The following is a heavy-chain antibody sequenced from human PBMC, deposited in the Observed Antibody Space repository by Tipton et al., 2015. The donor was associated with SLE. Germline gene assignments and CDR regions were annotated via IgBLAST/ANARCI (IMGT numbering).Heavy chain of an antibody. CDR3: ARQVGNLDYYYYGMDV. D-gene: IGHD4-23*01. V-gene: IGHV4-34*01. CDR1: GGSFSGYY. Sequence: TLSLTCAVYGGSFSGYYWSWIRQPPGKGLEWIGYIYYSGSTYYNPSLKSRVTISVDTSKNQFSLKLSSVTAADTAVYYCARQVGNLDYYYYGMDVWGQGTTVTVSS. CDR2: IYYSGST. J-gene: IGHJ6*02.